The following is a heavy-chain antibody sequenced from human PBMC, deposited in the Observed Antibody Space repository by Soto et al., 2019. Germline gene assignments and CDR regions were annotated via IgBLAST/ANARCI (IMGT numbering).Heavy chain of an antibody. CDR3: AKANCSSTSCYDLDY. CDR2: ISGSGGST. CDR1: GFTFSSYA. J-gene: IGHJ4*02. D-gene: IGHD2-2*01. V-gene: IGHV3-23*01. Sequence: GGSLRLSCAASGFTFSSYAMSWVRQAPGKGLEWVSAISGSGGSTYYADSVKGRFTISRDNSKNTLYLQMNSLRAEDTAVYYCAKANCSSTSCYDLDYWGQGTLVTVSS.